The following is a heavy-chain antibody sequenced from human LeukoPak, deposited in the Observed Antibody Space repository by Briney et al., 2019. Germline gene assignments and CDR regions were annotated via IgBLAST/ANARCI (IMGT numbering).Heavy chain of an antibody. V-gene: IGHV3-74*01. CDR3: ARETRETGRGDHQTDAFDI. Sequence: PGGSLRLSCAASGFTFSDYWMHWARQAPGEGLVWVSRINRDASRPSYADSVKGRFTISRDNAKNTLYLQMNSLRADDTALYYCARETRETGRGDHQTDAFDIWGQGTMVSVSS. CDR2: INRDASRP. D-gene: IGHD2-21*01. J-gene: IGHJ3*02. CDR1: GFTFSDYW.